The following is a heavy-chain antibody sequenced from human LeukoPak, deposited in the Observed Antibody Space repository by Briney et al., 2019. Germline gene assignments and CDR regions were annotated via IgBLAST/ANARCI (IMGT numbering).Heavy chain of an antibody. CDR1: GGSISNTNW. CDR3: ANGREGYSQSAFDI. V-gene: IGHV4-4*02. J-gene: IGHJ3*02. CDR2: ISLTGLT. Sequence: SGTLSLTCGVSGGSISNTNWWRWVRQPPGQGLEWIGEISLTGLTHYNPSLESRVTISLDTPKNQFSLKLSSVTAADTAVYYCANGREGYSQSAFDIWGQGTMVTVSS. D-gene: IGHD5-24*01.